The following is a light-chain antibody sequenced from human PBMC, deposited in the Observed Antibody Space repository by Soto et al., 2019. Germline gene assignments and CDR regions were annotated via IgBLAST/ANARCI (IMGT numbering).Light chain of an antibody. V-gene: IGKV3-15*01. CDR3: QQYNKWPL. Sequence: EIVMTQSPATLSVSPGERATLPCRASQSVSRNLAWYQQKPGQAPRLLIYDASTRATGIPARFSGSGSGTEFTLTISSLQSEDFAVYYCQQYNKWPLFGPGTKVDIK. CDR2: DAS. CDR1: QSVSRN. J-gene: IGKJ3*01.